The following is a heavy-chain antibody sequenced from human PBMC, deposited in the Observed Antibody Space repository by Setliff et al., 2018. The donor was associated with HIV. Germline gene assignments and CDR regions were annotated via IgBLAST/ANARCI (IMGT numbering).Heavy chain of an antibody. CDR2: IIPIFGTA. J-gene: IGHJ5*02. CDR1: GGTFSSQT. D-gene: IGHD3-9*01. Sequence: ASVKVSCKASGGTFSSQTISWVRQAPGQGLEWVGGIIPIFGTANYAQRFQGRVTITADESTSTAYMDLSSLTSDDTAVYYCATSPRGTYYDILSGRPRGWFDPWGQGTLVTVSS. V-gene: IGHV1-69*13. CDR3: ATSPRGTYYDILSGRPRGWFDP.